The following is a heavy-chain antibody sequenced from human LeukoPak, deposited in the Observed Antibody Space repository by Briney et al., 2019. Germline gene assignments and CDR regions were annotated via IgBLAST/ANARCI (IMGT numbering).Heavy chain of an antibody. CDR1: GFTFSSYG. CDR2: IRYDGSNK. Sequence: GGSLRLSCAASGFTFSSYGMHWVRQAPGKGLEWVAFIRYDGSNKYYADSVKGRFTISRDNSKNTLYLQMNSLRAEDTAVYYYAKDVFLSTSSAYFQHWGQGTLVTVSS. J-gene: IGHJ1*01. CDR3: AKDVFLSTSSAYFQH. V-gene: IGHV3-30*02. D-gene: IGHD2-2*01.